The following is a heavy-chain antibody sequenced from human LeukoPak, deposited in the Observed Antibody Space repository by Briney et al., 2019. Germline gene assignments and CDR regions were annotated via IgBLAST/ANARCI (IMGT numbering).Heavy chain of an antibody. D-gene: IGHD4-17*01. Sequence: GASVKVSCKASGYTFSSYGISWVRQAPGQGLEWMGWINVYNGNTNYAQKVQDRVTMTTDTSTSTAFMELRSLRSDDTAVHYCARRSMTTALSHFDYWGQGTLVTVSS. CDR1: GYTFSSYG. V-gene: IGHV1-18*01. CDR3: ARRSMTTALSHFDY. J-gene: IGHJ4*02. CDR2: INVYNGNT.